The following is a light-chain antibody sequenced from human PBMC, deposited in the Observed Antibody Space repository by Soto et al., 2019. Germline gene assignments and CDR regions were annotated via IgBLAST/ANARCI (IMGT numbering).Light chain of an antibody. CDR3: QQLNSFPIT. CDR2: AAS. J-gene: IGKJ5*01. V-gene: IGKV1-9*01. CDR1: QGISSY. Sequence: DIQLTQSPSFLSASVGDRVTITCRASQGISSYLAWYQQKPGKAPKLLIYAASTLQSGVPSRFSGNGSGTEFTLNIRSLQPEGFATYYCQQLNSFPITFGQGTRLEIK.